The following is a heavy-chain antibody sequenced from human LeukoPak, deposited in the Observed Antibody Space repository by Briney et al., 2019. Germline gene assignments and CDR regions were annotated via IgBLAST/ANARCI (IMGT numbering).Heavy chain of an antibody. D-gene: IGHD6-13*01. J-gene: IGHJ4*02. CDR3: ARVGYSSSWYYFDY. CDR2: IYYSGST. V-gene: IGHV4-39*07. CDR1: GGSISSSSYY. Sequence: PSETLSLTCTDSGGSISSSSYYWGWIRQPPGKGLEWIGSIYYSGSTYYNPSLKSRVTISVDTSKNQFSLKLSSVTAADTAVYYCARVGYSSSWYYFDYWGQGTLVTVSS.